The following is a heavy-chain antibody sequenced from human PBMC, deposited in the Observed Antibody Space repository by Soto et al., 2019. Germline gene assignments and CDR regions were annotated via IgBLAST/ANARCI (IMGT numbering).Heavy chain of an antibody. Sequence: GGSLRLSCAASEFTFSNYAMSWGLQAPGKGLEWASAISYGGGTTYYADSVKGRFTISRDNSKNTLYLQMNSLRAEDTAVYYCAKNPGYYYDSTGYHFDYWGQGTLVTVSS. V-gene: IGHV3-23*01. J-gene: IGHJ4*02. D-gene: IGHD3-22*01. CDR2: ISYGGGTT. CDR3: AKNPGYYYDSTGYHFDY. CDR1: EFTFSNYA.